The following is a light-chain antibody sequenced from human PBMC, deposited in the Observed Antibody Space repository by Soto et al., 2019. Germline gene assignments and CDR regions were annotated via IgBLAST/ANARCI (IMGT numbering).Light chain of an antibody. CDR1: SSDVGNYNY. CDR2: DVN. J-gene: IGLJ3*02. CDR3: CSYAGTYPWV. V-gene: IGLV2-11*01. Sequence: QSALTQPRSVSGSPGQSVTISCTGTSSDVGNYNYVSWYQQHPGKDPQFMIYDVNKRPSGVPDRFSGYKSGNTASLTISGLQVEDEADYYCCSYAGTYPWVFGGGTKLTVL.